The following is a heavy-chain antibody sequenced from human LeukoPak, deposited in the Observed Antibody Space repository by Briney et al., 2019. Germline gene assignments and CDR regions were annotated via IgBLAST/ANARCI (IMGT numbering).Heavy chain of an antibody. D-gene: IGHD2-2*01. V-gene: IGHV4-59*01. CDR3: ARGGTRPDYYFDY. J-gene: IGHJ4*02. Sequence: SETLSLTCIVSGGSISNYYWSWIRQPPGKGLEWIGYIYYSGSTNYDPSLKSRVTISVDTSKNQFSLKLSSVTAADTAVYYCARGGTRPDYYFDYWGQGTLLTVSS. CDR1: GGSISNYY. CDR2: IYYSGST.